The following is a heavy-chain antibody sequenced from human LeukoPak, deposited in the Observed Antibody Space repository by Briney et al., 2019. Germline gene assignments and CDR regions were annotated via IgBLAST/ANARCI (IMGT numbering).Heavy chain of an antibody. Sequence: SETLSLTCTVSGGSISGYYWNWVRQPAHRGLERIGRLYSSGDTYYNPSLKSRLTMSVDTSKNQFSLKLRSVTAADTAVYYCARGSSGSTKRYCFDSWGQGALVTVPS. J-gene: IGHJ4*02. CDR1: GGSISGYY. CDR3: ARGSSGSTKRYCFDS. CDR2: LYSSGDT. V-gene: IGHV4-4*07. D-gene: IGHD6-19*01.